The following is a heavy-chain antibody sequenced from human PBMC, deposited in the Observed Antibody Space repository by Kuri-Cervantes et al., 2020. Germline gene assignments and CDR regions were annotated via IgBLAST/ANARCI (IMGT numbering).Heavy chain of an antibody. V-gene: IGHV4-39*01. J-gene: IGHJ5*02. Sequence: SQTLSLTCAVSGGSISSSNWWSWVRQPPGKGLEWIGSIYYSGSAYYNPSLKSRVTISVDTSKNQFSLKLSSVTAADTAVYYCARLAADYGDIPFDPWGQGTLVTVSS. CDR3: ARLAADYGDIPFDP. D-gene: IGHD4-17*01. CDR2: IYYSGSA. CDR1: GGSISSSNW.